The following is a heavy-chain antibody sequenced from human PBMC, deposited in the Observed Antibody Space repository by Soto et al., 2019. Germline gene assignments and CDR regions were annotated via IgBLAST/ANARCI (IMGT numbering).Heavy chain of an antibody. CDR2: IKSKAYGGTA. D-gene: IGHD1-7*01. Sequence: EVQLVESGGGLVKPGGSIRLSCAASGFTSSDAWMNWARQAPGKGLEWVGRIKSKAYGGTADYSAPVRGRFTISRDDSTATMYLQMNSLETEDTGVYYCTSHDATEQNFVPYWGQGTLVTVSS. J-gene: IGHJ4*02. CDR3: TSHDATEQNFVPY. CDR1: GFTSSDAW. V-gene: IGHV3-15*07.